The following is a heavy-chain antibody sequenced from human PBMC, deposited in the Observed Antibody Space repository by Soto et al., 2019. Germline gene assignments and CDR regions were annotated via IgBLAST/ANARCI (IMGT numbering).Heavy chain of an antibody. V-gene: IGHV3-73*01. D-gene: IGHD6-19*01. Sequence: EVQLVESGGGLVQPGESLKLSCVASWFTFSGSTMHWVRQACGKRLEWVGRIRSKANNYATAYSASVKGRFTISRDDSKNTAYLQMNSLKTDDTAVYYCSSVRVTSGWYLWGQGTLVTVSS. CDR3: SSVRVTSGWYL. CDR1: WFTFSGST. J-gene: IGHJ5*02. CDR2: IRSKANNYAT.